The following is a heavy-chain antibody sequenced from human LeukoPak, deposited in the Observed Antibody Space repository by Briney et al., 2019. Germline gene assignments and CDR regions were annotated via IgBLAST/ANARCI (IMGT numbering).Heavy chain of an antibody. Sequence: SETLSLTCTVSGGSISSYYWSWIRQPAGKGLEWIGRIYTSGSTNYNPSPKSRVTMSVDTSKNRFSLKLSSVTAADTAVYYCARDGLVVVVAATQLNYFDYWGQGTLVTVSS. V-gene: IGHV4-4*07. CDR2: IYTSGST. CDR1: GGSISSYY. D-gene: IGHD2-15*01. J-gene: IGHJ4*02. CDR3: ARDGLVVVVAATQLNYFDY.